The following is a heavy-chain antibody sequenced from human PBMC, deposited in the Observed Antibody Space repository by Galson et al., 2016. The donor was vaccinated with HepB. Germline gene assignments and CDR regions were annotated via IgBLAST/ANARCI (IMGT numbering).Heavy chain of an antibody. V-gene: IGHV3-69-1*02. Sequence: SLRLSCAASGFVFSDYCMNWVRQAPGKGLEWVSYIDSGSSVIFYADSVRGRFTVSRDNAENSLSLQMNNLRPEDTGLYFCARDGTGTGSYPGAFYWGQGVMVTVSS. CDR2: IDSGSSVI. CDR3: ARDGTGTGSYPGAFY. J-gene: IGHJ4*02. CDR1: GFVFSDYC. D-gene: IGHD1-26*01.